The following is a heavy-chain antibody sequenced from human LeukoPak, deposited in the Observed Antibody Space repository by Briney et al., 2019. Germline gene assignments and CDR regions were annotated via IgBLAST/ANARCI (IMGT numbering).Heavy chain of an antibody. J-gene: IGHJ6*02. Sequence: GAAPMLPFGAAGIPFSHYAMSRGRPSPGKGPAGGAGISYYGSNKYYPDSLKGRFTISRDNSKNTLYLQMNSLRAEDTAVYYCARSEHYYYYGMDVWGQGTTVTVSS. CDR2: ISYYGSNK. V-gene: IGHV3-30-3*01. CDR3: ARSEHYYYYGMDV. CDR1: GIPFSHYA.